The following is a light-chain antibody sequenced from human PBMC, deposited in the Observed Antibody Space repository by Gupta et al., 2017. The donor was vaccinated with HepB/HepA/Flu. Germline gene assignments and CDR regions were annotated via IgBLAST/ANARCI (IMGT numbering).Light chain of an antibody. J-gene: IGKJ2*01. V-gene: IGKV1-33*01. CDR3: QHYDNLPRYT. Sequence: DIQMTQSLSSLSASVGDRVTITCQANQDISNYVNWYQQKPGKAPNFLIYDASNLETGVPSRFSGSGSGTYFTFTIISLQPEDIGTYYCQHYDNLPRYTFGQGTKLEIK. CDR1: QDISNY. CDR2: DAS.